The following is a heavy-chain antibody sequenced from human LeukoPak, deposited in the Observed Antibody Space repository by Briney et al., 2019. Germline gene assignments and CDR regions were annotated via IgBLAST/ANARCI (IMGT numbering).Heavy chain of an antibody. V-gene: IGHV4-59*08. CDR2: IYYSGTT. D-gene: IGHD6-13*01. Sequence: PSDTLSLTCTVSGGSISSYYWSWIRQPPGKGLEWIGYIYYSGTTNYNPSLKSRVTILVDTSKNQFSLNLSSVTAADTAVYYCARRGIAAAGYDYWGQGTLVTVSS. CDR1: GGSISSYY. J-gene: IGHJ4*02. CDR3: ARRGIAAAGYDY.